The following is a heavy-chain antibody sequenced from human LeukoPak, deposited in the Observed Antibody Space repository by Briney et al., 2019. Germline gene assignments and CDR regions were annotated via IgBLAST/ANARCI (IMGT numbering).Heavy chain of an antibody. J-gene: IGHJ4*02. CDR2: INPGYSDT. CDR3: ARRGEAMAPFDY. V-gene: IGHV5-51*01. CDR1: GYSFTSYW. Sequence: SVKISCKGSGYSFTSYWFGWMRQMRGKGLEGMGIINPGYSDTTYRPPFQGQVTISDDKSIPTVYLQWSSLKASDTAIYYCARRGEAMAPFDYWGQGTLVTVSS. D-gene: IGHD5-18*01.